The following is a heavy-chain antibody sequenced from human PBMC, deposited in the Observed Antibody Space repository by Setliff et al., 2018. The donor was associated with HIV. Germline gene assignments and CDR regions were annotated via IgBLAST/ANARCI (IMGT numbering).Heavy chain of an antibody. Sequence: SETLSLTCLVSGDSMIPHYWSWIRQPPGRGLEWIGYISNYGSPSYSPSLESRVTILLDTSKNQFSLRLSSVTAADTAVYFCAAQDLDLVKYYYMDYWGPGALVTVSS. CDR3: AAQDLDLVKYYYMDY. CDR2: ISNYGSP. CDR1: GDSMIPHY. J-gene: IGHJ4*02. D-gene: IGHD2-21*01. V-gene: IGHV4-59*11.